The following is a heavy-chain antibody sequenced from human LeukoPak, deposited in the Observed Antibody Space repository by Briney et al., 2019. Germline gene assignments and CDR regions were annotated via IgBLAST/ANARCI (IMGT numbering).Heavy chain of an antibody. D-gene: IGHD3-22*01. Sequence: GESLKISCKGSGYSFTDYWIGWVRQMPGKDLEWMGIIYPGDSDTRYSPSFQGQITISADKSISTAYLQWRSLKASDTAMYYCARPSPTAYYDSSGYYFRRHDSFDIWGQGTMVTVSS. J-gene: IGHJ3*02. CDR2: IYPGDSDT. CDR1: GYSFTDYW. CDR3: ARPSPTAYYDSSGYYFRRHDSFDI. V-gene: IGHV5-51*01.